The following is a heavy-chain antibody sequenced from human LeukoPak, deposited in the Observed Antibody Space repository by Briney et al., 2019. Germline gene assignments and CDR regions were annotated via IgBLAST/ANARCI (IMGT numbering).Heavy chain of an antibody. V-gene: IGHV3-23*01. D-gene: IGHD4-17*01. CDR3: TKGRTTTVRFLIDF. J-gene: IGHJ4*02. Sequence: PGGSLRLSCAASGFTFSSFGMSWVRQAPGKGLEWVSAISSTGGTAYYADSVKGRFTISRDNSKNTLYLQMTSLRAEDTAIYYCTKGRTTTVRFLIDFWGQGTLVTVSS. CDR1: GFTFSSFG. CDR2: ISSTGGTA.